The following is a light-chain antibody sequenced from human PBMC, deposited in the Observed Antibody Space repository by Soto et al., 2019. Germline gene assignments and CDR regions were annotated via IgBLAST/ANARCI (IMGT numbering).Light chain of an antibody. V-gene: IGKV3-15*01. CDR2: GAS. Sequence: LVLTQSPATLSVSPGERATLSCRASQSVSSNLAWYQQKPGQAPRLLIYGASTRATGVPARFSGSGSGTEFTLTISSLQSEDFAVYYCQQYNNWPPITFGRGTRLEIK. CDR1: QSVSSN. J-gene: IGKJ5*01. CDR3: QQYNNWPPIT.